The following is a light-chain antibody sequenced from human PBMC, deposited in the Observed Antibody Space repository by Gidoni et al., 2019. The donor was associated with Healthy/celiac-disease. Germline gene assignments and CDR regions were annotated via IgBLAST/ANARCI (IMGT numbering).Light chain of an antibody. CDR3: QQRSNWPLT. V-gene: IGKV3-11*01. J-gene: IGKJ3*01. CDR2: DAS. Sequence: EIVLTQSPATLSLSPGDRATLSCSASQSVSSYFAWYQQKPGQAPRLLIYDASNRATGIPARFSGSGSGTDFTLTISSLEPEDFAVYYCQQRSNWPLTFXPXTKVDIK. CDR1: QSVSSY.